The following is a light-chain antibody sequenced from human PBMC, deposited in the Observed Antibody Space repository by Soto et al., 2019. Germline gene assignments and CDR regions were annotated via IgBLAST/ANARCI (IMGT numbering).Light chain of an antibody. J-gene: IGKJ1*01. CDR3: QQYYSYPRT. Sequence: AIRMTQSPSSFSASTVYRVTITCRASQGISSYLAWYQPKPGKSPKLLIYAASTLQSGVPSRFSGSGSGTDFTLTISCLQSEDFATYYCQQYYSYPRTFGQGTKVEIK. CDR1: QGISSY. CDR2: AAS. V-gene: IGKV1-8*01.